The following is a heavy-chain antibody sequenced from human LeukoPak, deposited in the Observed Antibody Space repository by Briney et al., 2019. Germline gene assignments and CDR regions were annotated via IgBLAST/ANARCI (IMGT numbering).Heavy chain of an antibody. Sequence: GRSLRLSCAASGFTFSSYAMHWVRQAPGKGLEWVAVISYNGSNKYYADSVKGRFTISRDNSKNTHYLQMSSLRAEDTGIYYCAKGGHYSFFDYWGQGTLVTVSS. CDR3: AKGGHYSFFDY. J-gene: IGHJ4*02. V-gene: IGHV3-30*04. D-gene: IGHD4-11*01. CDR2: ISYNGSNK. CDR1: GFTFSSYA.